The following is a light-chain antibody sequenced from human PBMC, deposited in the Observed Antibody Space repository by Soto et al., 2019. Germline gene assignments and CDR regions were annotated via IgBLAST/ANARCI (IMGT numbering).Light chain of an antibody. CDR2: DAS. CDR3: QQYYRSCT. J-gene: IGKJ2*02. Sequence: IQLTQSPCSMSASVGDRVTITCRASQGVTDWLAWYQQKPGKAPKLLIYDASSLQSGVPSRFSGSGSGTEFSLTISSLQPDDFATYYCQQYYRSCTFGQGTKWISN. CDR1: QGVTDW. V-gene: IGKV1-5*01.